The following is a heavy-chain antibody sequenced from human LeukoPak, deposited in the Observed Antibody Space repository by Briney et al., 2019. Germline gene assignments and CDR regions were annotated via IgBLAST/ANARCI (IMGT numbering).Heavy chain of an antibody. Sequence: GGSLRLSCAASGFTFSSYDMHWVRQATGKGLEWVSAIGTAGDTYYPGSVKGRFTISRENAKNSLYLQMNSLRAGDTAVYYCARMGYYYYMDAWGKGTTVTVSS. J-gene: IGHJ6*03. CDR2: IGTAGDT. D-gene: IGHD5-24*01. CDR1: GFTFSSYD. CDR3: ARMGYYYYMDA. V-gene: IGHV3-13*01.